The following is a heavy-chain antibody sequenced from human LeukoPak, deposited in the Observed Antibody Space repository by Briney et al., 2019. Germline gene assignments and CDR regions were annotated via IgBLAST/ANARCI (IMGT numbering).Heavy chain of an antibody. CDR2: ISGSGGST. J-gene: IGHJ4*02. Sequence: GGSLRLSCAASGFTFSSYAMSWVRQAPGKGLEWVSAISGSGGSTYYADSVKGRFTISRDNSKNTLFLQMNSLRAEDTAVYYCAKDTSSGWFYYFDYWGQGTLVTVSS. V-gene: IGHV3-23*01. CDR3: AKDTSSGWFYYFDY. CDR1: GFTFSSYA. D-gene: IGHD6-19*01.